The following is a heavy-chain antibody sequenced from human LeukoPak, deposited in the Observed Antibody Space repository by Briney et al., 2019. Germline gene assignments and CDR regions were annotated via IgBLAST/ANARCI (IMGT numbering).Heavy chain of an antibody. J-gene: IGHJ4*02. Sequence: GSLRLSCAASGFTFSSYGMSWVRQAPGKGLEWVSGITWNGGSTGYADSVKGRFTISRDNAKNSLYLQMNSLRAEDTAFYYCARDPGDILVAGTFDYWGQGTLVTVSS. CDR2: ITWNGGST. CDR1: GFTFSSYG. CDR3: ARDPGDILVAGTFDY. D-gene: IGHD6-19*01. V-gene: IGHV3-20*04.